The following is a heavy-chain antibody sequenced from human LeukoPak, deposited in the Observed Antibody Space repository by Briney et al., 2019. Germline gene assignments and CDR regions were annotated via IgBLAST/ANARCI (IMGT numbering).Heavy chain of an antibody. J-gene: IGHJ3*02. CDR3: ARGITIFGVVRRSRDAFDI. CDR1: GYTFTSYG. CDR2: ISAYNGNT. D-gene: IGHD3-3*01. Sequence: ASVKVSCKASGYTFTSYGISWVRQAPGQGLEWMGWISAYNGNTNYAQKLQGRVTMTTDTSTSTAYMELRSLRSDDTAVYYCARGITIFGVVRRSRDAFDIWGQGTMVTVSS. V-gene: IGHV1-18*01.